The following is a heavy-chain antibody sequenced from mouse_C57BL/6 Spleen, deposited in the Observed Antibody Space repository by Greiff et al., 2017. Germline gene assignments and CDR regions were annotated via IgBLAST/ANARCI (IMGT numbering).Heavy chain of an antibody. CDR1: GYAFSSSW. CDR2: IYPGDGDT. Sequence: VMLVESGPELVKPGASVKISCKASGYAFSSSWMNWVKQRPGKGLEWIGRIYPGDGDTNYNGKFKGKATLTADKSSSTAYMQLSSLTSEDSAVYFCARGGLRIWYFDVWGTGTTVTVSS. V-gene: IGHV1-82*01. D-gene: IGHD2-4*01. J-gene: IGHJ1*03. CDR3: ARGGLRIWYFDV.